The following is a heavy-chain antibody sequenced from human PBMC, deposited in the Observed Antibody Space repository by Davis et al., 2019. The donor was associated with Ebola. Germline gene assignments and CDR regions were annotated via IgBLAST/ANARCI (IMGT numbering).Heavy chain of an antibody. CDR3: VSTRDYGDYGMDV. J-gene: IGHJ6*02. V-gene: IGHV3-21*06. CDR2: ITSRSGYI. D-gene: IGHD4-17*01. CDR1: GFTFSLSD. Sequence: GESLKISCAASGFTFSLSDMNWVRQAPGRGLEWVSSITSRSGYIYYADSVKGLFTISRDNAKNSLHLQLNSLRAEDTAVYYCVSTRDYGDYGMDVWGQGTTVTVSS.